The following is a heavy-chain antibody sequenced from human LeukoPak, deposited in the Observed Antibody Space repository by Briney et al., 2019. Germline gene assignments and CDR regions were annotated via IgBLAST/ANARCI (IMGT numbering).Heavy chain of an antibody. D-gene: IGHD2-2*01. CDR3: ARSRGVVPAAIYSGY. Sequence: GRSLRLSCAASGFTFSSYGMHWVRQAPGKGLEWVAVIWYDGSNKYYADSVKGRFTISRDNSKNTLYLRMNSLRAEDTAVYYCARSRGVVPAAIYSGYWGQGTLVTVSS. V-gene: IGHV3-33*01. CDR1: GFTFSSYG. J-gene: IGHJ4*02. CDR2: IWYDGSNK.